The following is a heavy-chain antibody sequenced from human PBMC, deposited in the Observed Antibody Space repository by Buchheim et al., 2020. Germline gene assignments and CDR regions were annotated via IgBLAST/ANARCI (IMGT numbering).Heavy chain of an antibody. J-gene: IGHJ6*02. CDR3: AKGGDYCSSTSCSPYYYYYGMDV. Sequence: QVQLVESGGGVVQPGRSLRLSCAASGFTFSSYAMHWVRQAPGKGLEWVAVISYDGSNKYYADSVKGRFTISRDNSKNTLYLQMNSLRAEDTAVYYCAKGGDYCSSTSCSPYYYYYGMDVWGQGTT. CDR1: GFTFSSYA. V-gene: IGHV3-30-3*01. D-gene: IGHD2-2*01. CDR2: ISYDGSNK.